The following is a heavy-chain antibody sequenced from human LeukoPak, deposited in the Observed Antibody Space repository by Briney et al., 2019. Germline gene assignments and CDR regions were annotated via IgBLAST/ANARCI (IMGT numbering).Heavy chain of an antibody. CDR3: ARVVVPAARFDAFDI. V-gene: IGHV1-46*01. CDR1: GYTFSSNY. D-gene: IGHD2-2*01. CDR2: INPSGGGT. J-gene: IGHJ3*02. Sequence: ASVKVSCKASGYTFSSNYMHWVRQAPGQGLEWMGVINPSGGGTIYAQKLQGRVTMTKDTSTSTVYMELSSLKSEDTAVYYCARVVVPAARFDAFDIWGQGTRVTVS.